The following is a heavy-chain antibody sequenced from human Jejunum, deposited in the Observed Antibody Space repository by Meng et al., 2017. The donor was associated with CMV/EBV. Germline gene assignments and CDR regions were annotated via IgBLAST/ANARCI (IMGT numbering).Heavy chain of an antibody. D-gene: IGHD6-13*01. Sequence: SCAGSGFTFSNYWMSWVRQAPGKGLECVANIKEDGTEKYYVDSVKGRFTISRDNAKNSLYLQMNSLRAEDTAVYYCARQAGTYWGQGTRVTVSS. CDR1: GFTFSNYW. CDR2: IKEDGTEK. J-gene: IGHJ4*02. CDR3: ARQAGTY. V-gene: IGHV3-7*01.